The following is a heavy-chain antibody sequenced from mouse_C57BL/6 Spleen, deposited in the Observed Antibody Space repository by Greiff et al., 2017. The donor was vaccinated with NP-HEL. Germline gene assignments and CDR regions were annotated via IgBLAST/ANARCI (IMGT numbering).Heavy chain of an antibody. CDR2: IDPSDSYT. CDR3: ARGYDYPFDY. J-gene: IGHJ2*01. CDR1: GYTFTSYW. Sequence: VQLQQPGAELVRPGTSVKLSCKASGYTFTSYWMHWVKQRPGQGLEWIGVIDPSDSYTNYNQKFKGKATLTVDTSSSTAYMQLSSLTSEDSAVYYWARGYDYPFDYWGQGTTLTVSS. D-gene: IGHD2-4*01. V-gene: IGHV1-59*01.